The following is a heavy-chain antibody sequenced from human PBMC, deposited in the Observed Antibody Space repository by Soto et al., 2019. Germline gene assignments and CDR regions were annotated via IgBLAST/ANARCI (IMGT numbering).Heavy chain of an antibody. J-gene: IGHJ4*02. D-gene: IGHD6-6*01. V-gene: IGHV3-7*01. CDR1: GFTFSSYW. CDR2: IKQDGSEK. CDR3: ARSNRKYSSSSVYFDY. Sequence: GGSLRLSCAASGFTFSSYWMSWVRQAPGKGLEWVANIKQDGSEKYYVDSVKGRFTISRDNAKNSLYLQMNSLRAEDTAVYYCARSNRKYSSSSVYFDYWGQGTLVTVSS.